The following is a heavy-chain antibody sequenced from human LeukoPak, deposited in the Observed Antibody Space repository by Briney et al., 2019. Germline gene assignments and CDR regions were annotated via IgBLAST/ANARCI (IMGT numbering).Heavy chain of an antibody. CDR1: GGSISSGSYC. Sequence: SETLSLTCTVSGGSISSGSYCWSWIRQPAGDGMEWIGRIYTSGITNYTPARKSRVTISVDTSKNQFSLKLISVSAADTAVYYCAGAYLGYCSSTSCYPAFDIWGQGTMVTVSS. J-gene: IGHJ3*02. D-gene: IGHD2-2*01. CDR2: IYTSGIT. CDR3: AGAYLGYCSSTSCYPAFDI. V-gene: IGHV4-61*02.